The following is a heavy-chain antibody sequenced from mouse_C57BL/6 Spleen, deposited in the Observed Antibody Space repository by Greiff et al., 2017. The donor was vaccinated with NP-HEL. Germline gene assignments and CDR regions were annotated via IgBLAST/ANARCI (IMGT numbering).Heavy chain of an antibody. Sequence: QVQLQQPGTELVKPGASVKLSCKASGYTFTSYWMHWVKQRPGQGLEWIGNINPSNGGTNYNEKFKSKATLTVDKSSSTAYMQISSLTSEDSAVSYCSRWGYDYDDYAMDYWGQGTSVTVSS. CDR1: GYTFTSYW. V-gene: IGHV1-53*01. CDR3: SRWGYDYDDYAMDY. CDR2: INPSNGGT. J-gene: IGHJ4*01. D-gene: IGHD2-4*01.